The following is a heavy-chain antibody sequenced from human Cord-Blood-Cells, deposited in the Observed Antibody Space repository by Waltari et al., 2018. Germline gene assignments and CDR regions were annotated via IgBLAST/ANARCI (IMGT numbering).Heavy chain of an antibody. J-gene: IGHJ4*02. V-gene: IGHV1-2*02. D-gene: IGHD5-18*01. CDR2: INPNSGGT. Sequence: QVQLVQSGAEVKKPGASVKVSCKASGYTFTGYYMHWVRQAPGQGLEWMGWINPNSGGTNDAQKFQGRVTMTRDTSISTAYMELSRLRSDDTAVYYCARDGVYSYGDYWGQGTLVTVSS. CDR1: GYTFTGYY. CDR3: ARDGVYSYGDY.